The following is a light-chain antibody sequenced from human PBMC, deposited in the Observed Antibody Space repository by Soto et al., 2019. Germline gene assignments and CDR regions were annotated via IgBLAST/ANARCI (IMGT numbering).Light chain of an antibody. J-gene: IGKJ4*01. CDR1: QSVSRL. Sequence: EIVMTQSPATLSVSPGERATLSCRASQSVSRLLAWYQRKPGQAPRLLIYGASTRATGIPARFSGSGSGTESTLSISSLQSESFAVYSCQQYQHWSLTFGGTTKVEI. CDR2: GAS. CDR3: QQYQHWSLT. V-gene: IGKV3-15*01.